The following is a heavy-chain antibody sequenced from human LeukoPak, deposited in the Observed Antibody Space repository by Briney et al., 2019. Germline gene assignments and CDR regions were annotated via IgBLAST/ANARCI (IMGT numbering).Heavy chain of an antibody. CDR2: IYTSGST. D-gene: IGHD4-11*01. J-gene: IGHJ5*02. V-gene: IGHV4-4*07. CDR3: ARDVMTTVSTGAFDP. CDR1: DGSISSYY. Sequence: PSETLSLTCTVSDGSISSYYWSWIRQPAGKGLEWIGRIYTSGSTNYNPSLKSRVTMSVDTSKNQFSLKLSSVTAADTAVYYCARDVMTTVSTGAFDPWGQGTLVTVSS.